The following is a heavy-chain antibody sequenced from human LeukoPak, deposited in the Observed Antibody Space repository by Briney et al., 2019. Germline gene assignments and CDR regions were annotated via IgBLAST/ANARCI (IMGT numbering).Heavy chain of an antibody. Sequence: ASVKVSCKASGYTFTGYYTHWVRQAPGQGLEWMGWINPNSGGTNYAQKFQGRVTMTRDTSISTAYMELSRLRSDDTAVYYCARSSYGVYYYYGMDVWGQGTTVTVSS. V-gene: IGHV1-2*02. D-gene: IGHD5-18*01. J-gene: IGHJ6*02. CDR1: GYTFTGYY. CDR2: INPNSGGT. CDR3: ARSSYGVYYYYGMDV.